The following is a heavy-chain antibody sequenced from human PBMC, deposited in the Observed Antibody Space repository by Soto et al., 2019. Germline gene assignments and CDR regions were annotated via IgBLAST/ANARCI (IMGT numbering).Heavy chain of an antibody. D-gene: IGHD3-10*01. CDR3: ARAVNYGSGSSDFDF. J-gene: IGHJ4*02. CDR1: GFTFANYA. V-gene: IGHV1-3*01. CDR2: INAGSDDT. Sequence: QVHLVQSGAAVRKPGASMKISCKTSGFTFANYAVHWVRQAPGQRLEWVGRINAGSDDTKYSQKFQSRVTITRDTSASTAYMDLSSLTFADTGVYYCARAVNYGSGSSDFDFWGQGTLVTVSS.